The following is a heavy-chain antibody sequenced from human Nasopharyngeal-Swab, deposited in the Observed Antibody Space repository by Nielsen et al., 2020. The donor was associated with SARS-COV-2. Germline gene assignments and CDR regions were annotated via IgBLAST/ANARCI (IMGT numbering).Heavy chain of an antibody. D-gene: IGHD6-13*01. V-gene: IGHV5-51*01. Sequence: GGSLRLSCKGSGSSFTSYWIGWVRQMPGKGLEWMGIIYPGDSDTRYSPSFQGQVTISADKSISTAYLQWSSLKASDTAMYYCVAAAGNNYFDYWGQGTLVTVSS. CDR2: IYPGDSDT. CDR1: GSSFTSYW. CDR3: VAAAGNNYFDY. J-gene: IGHJ4*02.